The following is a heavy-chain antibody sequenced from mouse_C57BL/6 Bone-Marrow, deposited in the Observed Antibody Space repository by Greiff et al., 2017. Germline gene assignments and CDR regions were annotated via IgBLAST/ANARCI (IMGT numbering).Heavy chain of an antibody. V-gene: IGHV1-26*01. CDR1: GYTFTDYY. J-gene: IGHJ2*01. Sequence: EVQLQQSGPELVKPGASVKISCKASGYTFTDYYMNWVKQSHGKSLEWIGDINPNTGGTSYNQKFKGKATLTVDKSSSTAYMALRSLTSEDSAVYYCAREALYGSSYVDYWGQGTTLTVSS. CDR2: INPNTGGT. CDR3: AREALYGSSYVDY. D-gene: IGHD1-1*01.